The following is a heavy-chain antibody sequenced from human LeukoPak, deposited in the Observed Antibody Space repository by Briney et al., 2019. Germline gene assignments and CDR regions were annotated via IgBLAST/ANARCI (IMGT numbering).Heavy chain of an antibody. D-gene: IGHD6-13*01. V-gene: IGHV3-33*08. CDR1: GFTVSSYG. CDR3: AREQYSSSWSQNYGMDV. CDR2: IWYDGSNK. Sequence: GGSLRLSCAASGFTVSSYGMHWVRQAPGKGLEWVAVIWYDGSNKYYADSVKGRFTISRDNSKNTLYLQMNSLRAEDTAVYYCAREQYSSSWSQNYGMDVWGQGTTVTVSS. J-gene: IGHJ6*02.